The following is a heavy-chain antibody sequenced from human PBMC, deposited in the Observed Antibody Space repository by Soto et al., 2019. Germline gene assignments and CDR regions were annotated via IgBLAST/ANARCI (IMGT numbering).Heavy chain of an antibody. V-gene: IGHV3-49*03. Sequence: GGSLRLSCTGSGFDFDFYTMSWFRQAPGKGLEWVGFIRGRAYGGTTEYAASVRGRFTISRDDSRSISFLQMKSLINEDTAVYYCSRVRDYHDSRGYYSPFDYWGQGTLVTVSS. CDR1: GFDFDFYT. CDR3: SRVRDYHDSRGYYSPFDY. J-gene: IGHJ4*02. D-gene: IGHD3-22*01. CDR2: IRGRAYGGTT.